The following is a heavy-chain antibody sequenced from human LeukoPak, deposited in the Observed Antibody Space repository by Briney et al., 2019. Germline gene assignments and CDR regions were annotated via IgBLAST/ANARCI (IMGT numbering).Heavy chain of an antibody. CDR1: GGSISSGGYS. V-gene: IGHV4-30-2*01. J-gene: IGHJ6*02. Sequence: SQTLSLTCAVSGGSISSGGYSWSWIRQPPGKGLEWIGYIYHSGSTYYNPSLKSRVTISVDRSKNQFSLKLSSVTAADTAVYYCARGDAGYGDFSYGMDVWGQGTTVTVSS. CDR3: ARGDAGYGDFSYGMDV. D-gene: IGHD4-17*01. CDR2: IYHSGST.